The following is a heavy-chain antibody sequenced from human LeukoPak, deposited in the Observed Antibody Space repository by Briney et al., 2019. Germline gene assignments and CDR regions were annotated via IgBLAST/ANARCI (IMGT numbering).Heavy chain of an antibody. Sequence: GGSLGLSCAASGFTFSSYAMHWVRQAPGKGLEWVAVISYDGSNKYYADSVKGRFTISRDNSKNTLYLQMNSLRAEDTAVYYCARLSTVTTIDYWGQGTLVTVSS. CDR3: ARLSTVTTIDY. D-gene: IGHD4-17*01. CDR1: GFTFSSYA. CDR2: ISYDGSNK. V-gene: IGHV3-30-3*01. J-gene: IGHJ4*02.